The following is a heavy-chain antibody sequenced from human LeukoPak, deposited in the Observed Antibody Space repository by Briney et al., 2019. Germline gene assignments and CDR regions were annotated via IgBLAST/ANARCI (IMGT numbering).Heavy chain of an antibody. CDR1: GYSFTSYA. CDR2: FDPEDGET. V-gene: IGHV1-24*01. Sequence: ASVKVSCKASGYSFTSYAINWVRQAPGKGLEWMGGFDPEDGETIYAQKFQGRVTMTEDTSTDTAYMELSSLRSEDTAVYYCATGGWGRFLEWPPYGMDVWGQGTTVTVSS. CDR3: ATGGWGRFLEWPPYGMDV. J-gene: IGHJ6*02. D-gene: IGHD3-3*01.